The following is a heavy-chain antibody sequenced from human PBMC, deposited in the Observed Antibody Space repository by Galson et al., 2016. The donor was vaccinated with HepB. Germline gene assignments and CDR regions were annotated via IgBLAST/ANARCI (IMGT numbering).Heavy chain of an antibody. CDR2: ISGSSSSI. Sequence: SLRLSCAASGFTFSSYALNWVRQAPGKGLEWVSVISGSSSSIYYADSVKGRFTVSRDNSKNTVFLQMNSLRAEDTAVYYCAKVPYGDYASAFDSWGQGTLVTVSS. V-gene: IGHV3-23*01. CDR3: AKVPYGDYASAFDS. J-gene: IGHJ4*02. D-gene: IGHD4-17*01. CDR1: GFTFSSYA.